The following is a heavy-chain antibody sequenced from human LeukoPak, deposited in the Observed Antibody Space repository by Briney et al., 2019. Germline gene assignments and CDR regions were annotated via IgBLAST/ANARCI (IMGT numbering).Heavy chain of an antibody. CDR2: INHSGST. CDR1: GGSFSGYY. Sequence: SETLSLTCAVYGGSFSGYYWSWIRQPPGKGLEWIGEINHSGSTNYNPSLKSRVTISADMSKNQFSLKLSSVTAADTAVYYCARPRDSSSPTDAFDIWGQGTMVTVSS. D-gene: IGHD6-6*01. V-gene: IGHV4-34*01. CDR3: ARPRDSSSPTDAFDI. J-gene: IGHJ3*02.